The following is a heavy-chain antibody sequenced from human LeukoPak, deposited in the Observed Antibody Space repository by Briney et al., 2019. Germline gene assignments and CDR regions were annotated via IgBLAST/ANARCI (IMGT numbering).Heavy chain of an antibody. Sequence: SKTLSLTCAVYGGSFSGYFWTWIRQPPGKGLEWIGEINHSGSTNYNPSLKSRVTISVDTSKNQFSLKLSSVTAADTAVYYCARGASITMIVAPLLHWFDPWGQGTLVTVSS. D-gene: IGHD3-22*01. J-gene: IGHJ5*02. CDR3: ARGASITMIVAPLLHWFDP. V-gene: IGHV4-34*01. CDR2: INHSGST. CDR1: GGSFSGYF.